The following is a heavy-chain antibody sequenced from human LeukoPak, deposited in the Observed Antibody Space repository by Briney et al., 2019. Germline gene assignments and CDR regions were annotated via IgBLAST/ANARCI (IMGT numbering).Heavy chain of an antibody. D-gene: IGHD2-15*01. CDR1: GFTFSIHN. V-gene: IGHV3-48*01. CDR2: ISSGSSTI. Sequence: TGGSLRLSCAASGFTFSIHNMNWVRQAPGKGLEWVSCISSGSSTISYADSVKGRFTISRDNAKNSMYLQMNSLRAEDTAVYYCARLGYCSGGSCYYYYYGMDVWGQGTTVTVSS. CDR3: ARLGYCSGGSCYYYYYGMDV. J-gene: IGHJ6*02.